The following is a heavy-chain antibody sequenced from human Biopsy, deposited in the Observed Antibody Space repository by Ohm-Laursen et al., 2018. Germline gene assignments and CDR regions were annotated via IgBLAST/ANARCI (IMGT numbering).Heavy chain of an antibody. J-gene: IGHJ5*02. CDR1: GYTFTDDQ. D-gene: IGHD2-21*02. CDR2: VNPKKGDT. Sequence: ASVKVSCKTTGYTFTDDQIHWVREAPGQGLEWMGLVNPKKGDTRYAKKFQGRVTMTSDVSVATAYMELTGLTSDDTAVYFCSREQHYYSAWGQGTLVTVSS. V-gene: IGHV1-2*06. CDR3: SREQHYYSA.